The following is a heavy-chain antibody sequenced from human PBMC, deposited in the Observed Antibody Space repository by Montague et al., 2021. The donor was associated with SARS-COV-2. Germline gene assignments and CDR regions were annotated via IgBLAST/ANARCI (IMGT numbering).Heavy chain of an antibody. J-gene: IGHJ4*02. V-gene: IGHV4-59*03. Sequence: SETLSLTCSVSGGPISGYYWSWIRQSPGKGLEWIGNLHHSGATNYNPSLESRVTMSVDTSKNQFSLNLISVTAADTAVYFCATSLGGRYYWADYYFDYWGQGILVTVSA. CDR1: GGPISGYY. CDR3: ATSLGGRYYWADYYFDY. CDR2: LHHSGAT. D-gene: IGHD3-10*01.